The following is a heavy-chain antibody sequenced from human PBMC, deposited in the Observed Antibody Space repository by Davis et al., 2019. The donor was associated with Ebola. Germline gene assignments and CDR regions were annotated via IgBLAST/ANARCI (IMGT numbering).Heavy chain of an antibody. CDR2: TYYNSKWYK. V-gene: IGHV6-1*01. J-gene: IGHJ3*02. CDR3: ARVNWGAGKAFDI. D-gene: IGHD7-27*01. CDR1: GDSVSLSSGG. Sequence: HSQTLSLTCAVSGDSVSLSSGGYNWIRQSPSRGLEWLGRTYYNSKWYKDYAVSLKSRITFNPDTSKNQFSLQLESVTPEDTAIYYCARVNWGAGKAFDIWGQGSMVTVSS.